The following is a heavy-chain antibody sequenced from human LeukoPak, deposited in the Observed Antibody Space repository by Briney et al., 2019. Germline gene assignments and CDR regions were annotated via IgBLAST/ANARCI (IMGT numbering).Heavy chain of an antibody. CDR2: INHSGST. V-gene: IGHV4-34*01. J-gene: IGHJ4*02. Sequence: SETLSLTCTVSGGSIGSYYWSWIRQPPGKGLEWIGEINHSGSTNYNPSLKSRVTISVDTSKNQFSLKLSSVTAADTAVYYCARARGRLYYDSSGYFDYWGQGTLVTVSS. CDR3: ARARGRLYYDSSGYFDY. D-gene: IGHD3-22*01. CDR1: GGSIGSYY.